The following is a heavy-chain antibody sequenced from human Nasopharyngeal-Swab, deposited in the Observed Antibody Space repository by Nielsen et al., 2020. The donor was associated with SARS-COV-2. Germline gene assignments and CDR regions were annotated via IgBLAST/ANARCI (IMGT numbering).Heavy chain of an antibody. V-gene: IGHV1-46*01. CDR2: ITPSGGST. CDR3: ARDGPGGWFLDY. Sequence: ASVKVSCKASGYTFTSYHMHWVRQAPGQGLEWMGIITPSGGSTNHAQKFQGRVTMTSDTSTITVYMYLSSLRSEDTAVYYCARDGPGGWFLDYWGQGTLVTVSS. D-gene: IGHD6-19*01. CDR1: GYTFTSYH. J-gene: IGHJ4*02.